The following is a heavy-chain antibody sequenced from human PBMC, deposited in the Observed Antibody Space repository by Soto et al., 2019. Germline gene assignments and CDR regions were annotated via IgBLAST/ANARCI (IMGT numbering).Heavy chain of an antibody. CDR1: GFTFSSYA. Sequence: GGSLRLSCAASGFTFSSYAMSWVRQAPGKGLEWVSAISGSGGSTYYADSVKGRFTISRDNSKNTLYLQMNSLRAEDTAVYYCAKGGCSGGSCYYYYGMDVWGQGTTVTVSS. V-gene: IGHV3-23*01. D-gene: IGHD2-15*01. CDR3: AKGGCSGGSCYYYYGMDV. CDR2: ISGSGGST. J-gene: IGHJ6*02.